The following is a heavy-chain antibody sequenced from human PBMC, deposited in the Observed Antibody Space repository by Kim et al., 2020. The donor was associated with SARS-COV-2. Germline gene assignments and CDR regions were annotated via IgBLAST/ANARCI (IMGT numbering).Heavy chain of an antibody. CDR2: IYYTGGT. V-gene: IGHV4-39*01. CDR1: GGSISRSSYY. Sequence: SETLSITCTVSGGSISRSSYYWDWIRQPPGKGLEWIGNIYYTGGTYYNPSLKSRVTISVDTSKNQFSLKLSSVTAAYTAIYYCARRDYYHYGTDVWGQGTTVTVSS. CDR3: ARRDYYHYGTDV. J-gene: IGHJ6*02.